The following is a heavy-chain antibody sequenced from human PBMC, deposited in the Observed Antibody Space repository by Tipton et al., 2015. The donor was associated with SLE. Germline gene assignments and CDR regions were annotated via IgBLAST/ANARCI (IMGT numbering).Heavy chain of an antibody. V-gene: IGHV3-23*01. CDR1: GFTFSSYA. J-gene: IGHJ4*02. CDR3: ASEDHCSGGSCYSGFDY. D-gene: IGHD2-15*01. Sequence: SLRLSCAASGFTFSSYAMSWVRQAPGKGLEWVSGISGSGGSTYYADSVKGRFTISRDNAKNSLYLQMNSLRAEDTAVYYCASEDHCSGGSCYSGFDYWGQGTLVTISS. CDR2: ISGSGGST.